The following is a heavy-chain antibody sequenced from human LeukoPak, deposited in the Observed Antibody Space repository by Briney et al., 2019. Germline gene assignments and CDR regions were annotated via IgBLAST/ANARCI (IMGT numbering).Heavy chain of an antibody. D-gene: IGHD5-24*01. CDR3: ASLLRTSRDDYNFDY. CDR1: GGSISSNNYS. Sequence: SETLSLTCTVSGGSISSNNYSWGWIRQPPGKGLEWIGNIYYSGSTYYNPSLKSRVTISVDTSKNRFSLKLSSVTAADTAVYYCASLLRTSRDDYNFDYWGQGTLVTVSS. CDR2: IYYSGST. V-gene: IGHV4-39*01. J-gene: IGHJ4*02.